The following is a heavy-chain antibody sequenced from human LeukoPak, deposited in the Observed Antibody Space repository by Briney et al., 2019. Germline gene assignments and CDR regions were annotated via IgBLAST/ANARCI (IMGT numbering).Heavy chain of an antibody. J-gene: IGHJ4*02. CDR1: GGSISSYY. CDR2: IYTSGST. V-gene: IGHV4-4*09. D-gene: IGHD5-12*01. CDR3: ARLTGYSGYDSNYFDY. Sequence: PSETLSLTCTVSGGSISSYYWSWIRQPPGKGLEWIGYIYTSGSTNYNPSLKSRVTISVDTSKNQFSLKLSSVTAADTAVYYCARLTGYSGYDSNYFDYWGQGTLVTVSS.